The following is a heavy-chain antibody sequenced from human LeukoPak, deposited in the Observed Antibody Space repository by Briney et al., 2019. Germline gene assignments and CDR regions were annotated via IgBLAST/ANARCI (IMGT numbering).Heavy chain of an antibody. CDR2: INHSGST. CDR1: GGSFSGYY. Sequence: SETLSLTCAVYGGSFSGYYWSWIRRPPGKGLEWIGEINHSGSTNFNPSLKSRVTISVDTSKNQFSLKLSSVTAADTAVYYCARVHSSGWYPKADYWGQGTLVTVPS. V-gene: IGHV4-34*01. J-gene: IGHJ4*02. CDR3: ARVHSSGWYPKADY. D-gene: IGHD6-19*01.